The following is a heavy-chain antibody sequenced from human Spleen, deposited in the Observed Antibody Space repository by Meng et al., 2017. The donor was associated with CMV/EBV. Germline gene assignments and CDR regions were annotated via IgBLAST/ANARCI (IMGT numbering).Heavy chain of an antibody. Sequence: GYTFTGYYMHWVRQAPGQGLEWMGRINPNSGGTNYAQKFQGRVTMTRDTSISTAYMELSRLRSDDTAVYYCARAGGHIAAAGNTYDYWGQGTLVTVSS. D-gene: IGHD6-13*01. CDR3: ARAGGHIAAAGNTYDY. CDR1: GYTFTGYY. J-gene: IGHJ4*02. V-gene: IGHV1-2*06. CDR2: INPNSGGT.